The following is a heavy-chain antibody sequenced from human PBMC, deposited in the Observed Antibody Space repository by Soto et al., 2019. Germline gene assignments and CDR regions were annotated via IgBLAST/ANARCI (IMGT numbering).Heavy chain of an antibody. CDR1: GFTFSDHY. CDR2: ISSGGSAI. J-gene: IGHJ3*01. Sequence: QVQLVESGGGLVKPGGSLRLSCAASGFTFSDHYMSWIRQAPRKGLEWVSYISSGGSAIYYADSVKGRFTISSDNAKNSLYLQMNSLRAEDTAVYYCARVKECSSTSCYARDAFDVWGQGTMVTVSS. D-gene: IGHD2-2*01. CDR3: ARVKECSSTSCYARDAFDV. V-gene: IGHV3-11*01.